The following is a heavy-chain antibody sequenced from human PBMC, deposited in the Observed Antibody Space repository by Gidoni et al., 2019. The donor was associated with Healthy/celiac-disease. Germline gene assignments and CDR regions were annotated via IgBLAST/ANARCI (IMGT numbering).Heavy chain of an antibody. J-gene: IGHJ3*02. CDR1: SNAW. D-gene: IGHD3-22*01. Sequence: SNAWMTWVRQAPGKGLEWVGRIKSKTDGGTTDSAAPVKCRFTISRDDSKNTLYLQMNSLKTEDTAVYYCTTGYYDSSGRTRCDVFDIWGQGTMVTGSS. V-gene: IGHV3-15*07. CDR2: IKSKTDGGTT. CDR3: TTGYYDSSGRTRCDVFDI.